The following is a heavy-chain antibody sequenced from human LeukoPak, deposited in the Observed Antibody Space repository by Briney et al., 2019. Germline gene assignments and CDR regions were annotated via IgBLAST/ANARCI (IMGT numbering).Heavy chain of an antibody. CDR3: AGSPLKVVRDAFDI. CDR2: IYYSGST. V-gene: IGHV4-59*08. Sequence: SETLSLTCTVSGGSISSYYWSWIRQPPGKGLEWIGYIYYSGSTNYNPSLKSRVTISVDTSKNQFSLKLSSVTAADTAVYYCAGSPLKVVRDAFDIWGQGTMVTVSS. J-gene: IGHJ3*02. CDR1: GGSISSYY.